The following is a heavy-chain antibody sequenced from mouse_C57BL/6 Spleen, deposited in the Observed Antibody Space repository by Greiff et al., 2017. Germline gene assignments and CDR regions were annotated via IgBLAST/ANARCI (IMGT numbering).Heavy chain of an antibody. J-gene: IGHJ3*01. CDR3: ARKGDYYGSSPFAY. Sequence: KESCKASGYTFTSYWMDWVKQRPGQGLEWIGNIYPSDSETHYNQKFKDKATLTVDKSSSTADMQLSSLTSEDSAVYYCARKGDYYGSSPFAYWGQGTLVTVSA. D-gene: IGHD1-1*01. CDR2: IYPSDSET. CDR1: GYTFTSYW. V-gene: IGHV1-61*01.